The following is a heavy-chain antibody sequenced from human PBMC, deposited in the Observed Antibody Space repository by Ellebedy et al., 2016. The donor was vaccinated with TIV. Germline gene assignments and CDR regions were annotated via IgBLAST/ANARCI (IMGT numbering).Heavy chain of an antibody. CDR1: GFTVSSSY. D-gene: IGHD3-16*01. CDR3: AREGADDQYFQH. J-gene: IGHJ1*01. V-gene: IGHV3-53*01. CDR2: IHSGGST. Sequence: PGGSLRLSCAASGFTVSSSYMSLVRQAPGKGLEWVSVIHSGGSTYSADSVKGRFTISRDNSKNTLYLQMNSLRAEDTAVYYCAREGADDQYFQHWGQGTLVTVS.